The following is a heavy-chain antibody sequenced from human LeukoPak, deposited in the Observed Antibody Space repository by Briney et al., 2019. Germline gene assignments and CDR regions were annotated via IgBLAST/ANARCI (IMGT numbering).Heavy chain of an antibody. CDR1: GFTVSGNH. Sequence: GGSLRLSCTASGFTVSGNHMSWVRQAPGKGLEWVSVFYIDGSTDYADSVKGRFTISRDNSKNTLYLQMNSLRAEDTAVYYCARDQSHPYYGGNLLDYFDYWGQGTLVTVSS. CDR3: ARDQSHPYYGGNLLDYFDY. J-gene: IGHJ4*02. D-gene: IGHD4-23*01. CDR2: FYIDGST. V-gene: IGHV3-66*01.